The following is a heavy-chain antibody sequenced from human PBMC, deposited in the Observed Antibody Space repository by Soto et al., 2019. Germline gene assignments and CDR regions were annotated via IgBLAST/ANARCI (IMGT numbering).Heavy chain of an antibody. CDR2: IIPIFGTA. CDR1: GGTFSSYA. Sequence: QVQLVQSGAEVKKPGSSVKVSCKASGGTFSSYAISWVRQAPGQGLEWMGGIIPIFGTANYAQKFQGRVTITADESTSTGYMKLSSLRSEDTAVYYGAAQNVPDQAQKYGMDVWGQGTTVTVSS. V-gene: IGHV1-69*01. D-gene: IGHD1-1*01. CDR3: AAQNVPDQAQKYGMDV. J-gene: IGHJ6*02.